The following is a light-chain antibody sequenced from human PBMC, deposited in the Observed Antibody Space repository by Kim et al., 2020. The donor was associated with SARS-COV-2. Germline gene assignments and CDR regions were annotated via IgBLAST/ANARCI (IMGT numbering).Light chain of an antibody. J-gene: IGKJ1*01. CDR1: HNIGNS. CDR3: QQYDSLPWT. V-gene: IGKV1-5*03. Sequence: SASIGAKVTITCRASHNIGNSLAWFQQKFGRAPSLLIHKASSLESGVPSRFTGAGSGTEFTLTIASLQPDDFANYYCQQYDSLPWTFGPGTKVEI. CDR2: KAS.